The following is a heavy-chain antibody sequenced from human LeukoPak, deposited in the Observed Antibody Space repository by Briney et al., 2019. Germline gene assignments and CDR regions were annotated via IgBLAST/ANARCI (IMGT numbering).Heavy chain of an antibody. J-gene: IGHJ4*02. V-gene: IGHV1-69*05. CDR2: IIPIFGTA. D-gene: IGHD3-16*01. CDR3: ARDLAGGGGYFDY. Sequence: ASVKVSCKASGGTFSSYAISWVRQAPGQGLEWMGGIIPIFGTANYAQKFQGRVTITTDESTSTAYMELSSLRSEDTAVYYCARDLAGGGGYFDYWGQGTLVTVS. CDR1: GGTFSSYA.